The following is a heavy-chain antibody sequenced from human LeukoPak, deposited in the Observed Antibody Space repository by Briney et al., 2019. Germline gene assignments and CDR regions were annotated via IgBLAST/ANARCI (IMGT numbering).Heavy chain of an antibody. V-gene: IGHV3-23*01. J-gene: IGHJ3*02. CDR2: ISGSGGST. Sequence: WGSLGLSCAASGFTFSSYDMSWVRQAPGKGLEWVSAISGSGGSTYYADSVKGRFTISRDNSKNTLYLQMNSLRAEDTAVYYCASPARDPVAGKAFDIWGKGTMVTVSS. CDR1: GFTFSSYD. CDR3: ASPARDPVAGKAFDI. D-gene: IGHD6-19*01.